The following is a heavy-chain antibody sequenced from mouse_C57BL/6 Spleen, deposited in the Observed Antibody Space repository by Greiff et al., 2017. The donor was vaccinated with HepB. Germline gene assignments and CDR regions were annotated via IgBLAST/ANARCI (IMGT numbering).Heavy chain of an antibody. V-gene: IGHV1-64*01. D-gene: IGHD1-1*01. CDR2: IHPNSGST. CDR1: GYTFTSYW. CDR3: ARQSSYGFAY. J-gene: IGHJ3*01. Sequence: QVQLKQSGAELVKPGASVKLSCKASGYTFTSYWMHWVKQRPGQGLEWIGMIHPNSGSTNYNEKFKSKATLTVDKSSSTAYMQLSSLTSEDSAVYYCARQSSYGFAYWGQGTLVTVSA.